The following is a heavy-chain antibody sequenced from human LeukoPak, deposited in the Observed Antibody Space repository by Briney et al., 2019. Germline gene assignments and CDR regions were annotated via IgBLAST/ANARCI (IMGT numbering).Heavy chain of an antibody. D-gene: IGHD3-22*01. V-gene: IGHV3-7*03. CDR3: ARDLYDSSGYYYFDY. CDR1: GFTFSSYW. CDR2: IKQDGSEK. J-gene: IGHJ4*02. Sequence: GGSLRLSCAASGFTFSSYWMSWVRQAPGKGLEWVANIKQDGSEKYYVDSVKGRFTISRDNAKNSLYLQMNSLRAEDTALYYCARDLYDSSGYYYFDYWGQGTLVTVSS.